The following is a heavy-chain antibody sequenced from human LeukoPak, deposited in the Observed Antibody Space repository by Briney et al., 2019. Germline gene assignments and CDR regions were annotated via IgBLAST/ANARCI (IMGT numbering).Heavy chain of an antibody. CDR3: AREPGIWFGEFGGFDP. D-gene: IGHD3-10*01. J-gene: IGHJ5*02. V-gene: IGHV3-33*01. CDR1: EFTCKKYG. CDR2: TWNDGSKK. Sequence: GPLRLSCAASEFTCKKYGMHWVRHAPATGLEYKEDTWNDGSKKYYADSAKGRFTISRDNSKNSLYLQMNSLRAEDTVVYYCAREPGIWFGEFGGFDPWGQGTLLTVSS.